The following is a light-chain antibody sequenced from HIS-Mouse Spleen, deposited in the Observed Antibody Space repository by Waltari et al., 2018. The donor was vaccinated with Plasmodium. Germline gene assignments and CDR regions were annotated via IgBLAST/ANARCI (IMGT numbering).Light chain of an antibody. Sequence: AIWMTQSPSFLSASPGDRVPISCRMRQGISSYLAWYQQKPGKAPELLIYAASTLQSGVPSRFSGSGSGTDFTLTISCLQSEDFATYYCQQYYSFPRTFGQGTKVEIK. V-gene: IGKV1D-8*02. CDR1: QGISSY. J-gene: IGKJ1*01. CDR3: QQYYSFPRT. CDR2: AAS.